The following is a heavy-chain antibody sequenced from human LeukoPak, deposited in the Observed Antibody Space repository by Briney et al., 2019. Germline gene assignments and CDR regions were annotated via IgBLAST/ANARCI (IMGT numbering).Heavy chain of an antibody. D-gene: IGHD2-15*01. V-gene: IGHV4-39*01. J-gene: IGHJ4*02. CDR3: ASGIVVVVAATYYFDY. Sequence: SETLSLTCTVSGGSISSSSYYWGWIRQPPGKGLEWIGSIYYSGSTYYNPSLKSRVTISVDTSKNQFSQKLSSVTAADTAVYYCASGIVVVVAATYYFDYWGQGTLVTVSS. CDR2: IYYSGST. CDR1: GGSISSSSYY.